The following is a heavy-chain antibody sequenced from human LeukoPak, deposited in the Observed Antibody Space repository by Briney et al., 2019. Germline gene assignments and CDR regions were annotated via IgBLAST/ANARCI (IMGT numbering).Heavy chain of an antibody. D-gene: IGHD2-15*01. CDR3: ARDPRDIVVVVAATFLNY. Sequence: ASVKVSCKASGYTFTSYYMHWVRQAPGQGLEWMGIINPSGGSTSYARKFQGRVTMTRDTSISTAYMELSRLRSDDTAVYYCARDPRDIVVVVAATFLNYWGQGTLVTVSS. J-gene: IGHJ4*02. V-gene: IGHV1-46*01. CDR1: GYTFTSYY. CDR2: INPSGGST.